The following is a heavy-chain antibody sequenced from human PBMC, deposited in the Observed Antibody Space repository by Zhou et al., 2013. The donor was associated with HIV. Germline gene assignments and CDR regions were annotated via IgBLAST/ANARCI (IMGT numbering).Heavy chain of an antibody. CDR2: INPNSGGT. Sequence: QVQLVQSGAEVKKPGASVKVSCKASGYTFTDYYIHWVRQAPGQGLEWLGWINPNSGGTNFAQRFQGRVTMTRDTSISTAFMELRSLRSDDTALYYCARGVVVAATRYFDLWGLAPWSLSPQ. V-gene: IGHV1-2*02. CDR1: GYTFTDYY. D-gene: IGHD2-15*01. CDR3: ARGVVVAATRYFDL. J-gene: IGHJ2*01.